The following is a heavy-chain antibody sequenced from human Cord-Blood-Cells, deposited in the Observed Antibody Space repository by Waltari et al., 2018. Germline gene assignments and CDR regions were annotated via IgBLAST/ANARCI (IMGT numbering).Heavy chain of an antibody. CDR3: ARSPSYYDILTGYYYYYYMDV. J-gene: IGHJ6*03. CDR2: ISAYNGNT. CDR1: GYTFTSYG. Sequence: QVQLVQSGAEVKKPGASVKVSCKASGYTFTSYGISWVRQAPGQGLEWMGWISAYNGNTNYAQKLQGRVTMTTDTSTSTAYMELRSLRSDDTAVYYWARSPSYYDILTGYYYYYYMDVWGKGTTVTVSS. D-gene: IGHD3-9*01. V-gene: IGHV1-18*01.